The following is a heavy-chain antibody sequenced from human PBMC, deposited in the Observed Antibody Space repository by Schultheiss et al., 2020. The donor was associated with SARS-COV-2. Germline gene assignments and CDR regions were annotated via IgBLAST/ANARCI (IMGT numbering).Heavy chain of an antibody. CDR1: GGSINSYY. CDR3: GSLLYTSSWPVDY. Sequence: SETLSLTCTVSGGSINSYYWSWIRQPAGEGLEWIGRIYSSGSSSYNPSLKSRVTMSEDTSKNQLSLNLRSVTAADTAIYYCGSLLYTSSWPVDYWGQGSLVTVSS. V-gene: IGHV4-4*07. J-gene: IGHJ4*02. CDR2: IYSSGSS. D-gene: IGHD6-13*01.